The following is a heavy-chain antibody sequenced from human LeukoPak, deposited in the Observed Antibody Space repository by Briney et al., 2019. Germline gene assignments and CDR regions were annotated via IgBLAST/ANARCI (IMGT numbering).Heavy chain of an antibody. CDR2: TSFDGTNK. CDR3: AKDLPTPYFDY. J-gene: IGHJ4*02. D-gene: IGHD4-23*01. V-gene: IGHV3-30-3*01. CDR1: GFTFNYFA. Sequence: GGSLRLSCAGSGFTFNYFAIHWVRQAPGKGLEWVAVTSFDGTNKYYADSVRGRFTISRDNSNKTVYLQMNSLRADDTAVYYCAKDLPTPYFDYWGQGTLVTVSS.